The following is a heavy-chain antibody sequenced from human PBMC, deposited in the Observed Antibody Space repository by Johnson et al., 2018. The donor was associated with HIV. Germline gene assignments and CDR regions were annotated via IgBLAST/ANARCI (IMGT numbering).Heavy chain of an antibody. J-gene: IGHJ3*02. Sequence: VQLVESGGGLVKPWGSLRLSCAASGFTFISNDMSWVRQAPGKGLEWVSTISGSGGSPYYADPVKGRFTVSRDNSKNTLYLQMSSLRAEDTAVYYCANLEPLLLSERGGAFDIWGQGTMVTVSS. V-gene: IGHV3-23*04. CDR3: ANLEPLLLSERGGAFDI. CDR2: ISGSGGSP. D-gene: IGHD3-22*01. CDR1: GFTFISND.